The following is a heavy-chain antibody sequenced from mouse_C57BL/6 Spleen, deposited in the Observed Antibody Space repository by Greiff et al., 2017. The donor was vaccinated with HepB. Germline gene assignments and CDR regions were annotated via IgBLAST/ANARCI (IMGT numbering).Heavy chain of an antibody. J-gene: IGHJ2*01. Sequence: EVNLVESGGGLVKPGGSLKLSCAASGFTFSDYGMHWVRQAPEKGLEWVAYISSGSSTIYYADTVKGRFTISRDNAKNTLFLQMTSLRSEDTAMYYCATREKIGGDFDYWGQGTTLTVSS. V-gene: IGHV5-17*01. CDR1: GFTFSDYG. CDR2: ISSGSSTI. CDR3: ATREKIGGDFDY.